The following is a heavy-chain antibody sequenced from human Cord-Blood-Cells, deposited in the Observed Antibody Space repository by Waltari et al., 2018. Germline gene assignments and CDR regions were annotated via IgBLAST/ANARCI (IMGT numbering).Heavy chain of an antibody. CDR2: ISWDGGST. V-gene: IGHV3-43D*03. CDR1: GFTFADYA. J-gene: IGHJ3*02. D-gene: IGHD3-10*01. Sequence: EVQLVESGGVVVQPGGSLRLSCAASGFTFADYAMHLVRQAPGKCLECVFLISWDGGSTYYADSVKGRFTISRDNSKNSLYLQMNSLIAEDTALYYCARGGSGRDAFDIWGQGTMVTVSS. CDR3: ARGGSGRDAFDI.